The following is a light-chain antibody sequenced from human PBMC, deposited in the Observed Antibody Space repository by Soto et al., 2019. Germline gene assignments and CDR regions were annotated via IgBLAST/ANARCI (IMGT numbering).Light chain of an antibody. CDR2: GTS. V-gene: IGKV3-15*01. CDR3: QHYNNWPRT. Sequence: EIVMTQSPATLSASPGERATLSCRASQSVSSNLAWYQQKPGQAPRLLIYGTSTRATGIPARISGSGSGTELTHTISSLQSEDFAVYYCQHYNNWPRTFGQGTKVEIK. J-gene: IGKJ1*01. CDR1: QSVSSN.